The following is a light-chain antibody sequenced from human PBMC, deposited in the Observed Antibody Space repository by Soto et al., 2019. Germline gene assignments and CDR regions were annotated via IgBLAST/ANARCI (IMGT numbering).Light chain of an antibody. CDR3: QKYNNAAHT. Sequence: DIQMTQSPSSLSASVGDRVTITCRASQGIRNYLAWYQQKPGKVPKLLIYAASTLQSGVPSRFSGSGSGTDFTLTISSLQPEDVAIYYCQKYNNAAHTFGGGTKVEI. CDR1: QGIRNY. V-gene: IGKV1-27*01. CDR2: AAS. J-gene: IGKJ4*01.